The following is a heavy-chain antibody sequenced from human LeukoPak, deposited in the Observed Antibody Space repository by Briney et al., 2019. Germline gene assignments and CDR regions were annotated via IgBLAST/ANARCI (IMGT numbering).Heavy chain of an antibody. Sequence: SVKVSCKASGGTISSYAISWVRQAPGQGLEWMGGIIPIFGTANYAQKFQGRVTITADESTSTAYMELSSLRSEDTAVYYCARTYCYESSGSLDAFDIWGQGTMVTVSS. D-gene: IGHD3-22*01. CDR1: GGTISSYA. V-gene: IGHV1-69*13. J-gene: IGHJ3*02. CDR2: IIPIFGTA. CDR3: ARTYCYESSGSLDAFDI.